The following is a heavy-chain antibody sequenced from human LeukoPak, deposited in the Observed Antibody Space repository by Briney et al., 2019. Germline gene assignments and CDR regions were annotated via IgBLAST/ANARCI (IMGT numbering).Heavy chain of an antibody. CDR3: ARVRGSIAAHFDY. CDR2: IYTSGST. D-gene: IGHD6-6*01. V-gene: IGHV4-61*02. CDR1: GGSISSGSYY. J-gene: IGHJ4*02. Sequence: SQTLSLTCTVSGGSISSGSYYWSWIRQPAGKGLEWIGRIYTSGSTNYNPSLKSRVTISVDTSKNQFSLKLSSVTAADTAVYYCARVRGSIAAHFDYWGQGTLVTVSS.